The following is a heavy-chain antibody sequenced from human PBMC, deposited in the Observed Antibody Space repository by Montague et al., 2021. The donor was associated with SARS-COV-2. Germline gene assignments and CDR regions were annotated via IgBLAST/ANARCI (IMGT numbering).Heavy chain of an antibody. V-gene: IGHV3-48*02. J-gene: IGHJ6*02. CDR2: ISSSSSTI. CDR3: ARDVRDYYGSGSYYRQRSHCYYYYGIDV. D-gene: IGHD3-10*01. CDR1: GFTFSSYS. Sequence: SLRLSCAASGFTFSSYSMNWVRQAPGKGLEWVSYISSSSSTIYYADSVKGRFTISRDNAKNSLYLQMNSLRDEDTAVYYCARDVRDYYGSGSYYRQRSHCYYYYGIDVWGQGTTVTVSS.